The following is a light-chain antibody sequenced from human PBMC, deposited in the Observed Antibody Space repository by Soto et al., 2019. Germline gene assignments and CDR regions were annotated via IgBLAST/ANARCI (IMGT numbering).Light chain of an antibody. CDR3: SSYTTNSPPVV. J-gene: IGLJ2*01. Sequence: QSVLTQLASVSGSNGQSITISCAATSGDIGSYTYVSWYQQYPGKAPKLLISEVTNRPSGVSNRFSGSKSGNTASLTISGLHAEDEAHYYCSSYTTNSPPVVFGGGTKVTVL. V-gene: IGLV2-14*01. CDR1: SGDIGSYTY. CDR2: EVT.